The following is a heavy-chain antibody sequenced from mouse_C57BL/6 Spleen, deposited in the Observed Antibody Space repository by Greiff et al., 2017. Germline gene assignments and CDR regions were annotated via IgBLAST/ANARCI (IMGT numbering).Heavy chain of an antibody. D-gene: IGHD3-3*01. J-gene: IGHJ3*01. CDR3: AREGLAD. CDR2: ISSGSSTI. Sequence: EVMLVESGGGLVKPGGSLKLSCAASGFTFSDYGMHWVRQAPEKGLEWVAYISSGSSTIYYADTVKGRFTFSRENAKNTLFLKMTSLGSEDTAMYYCAREGLADWGQGTLVTVSA. CDR1: GFTFSDYG. V-gene: IGHV5-17*01.